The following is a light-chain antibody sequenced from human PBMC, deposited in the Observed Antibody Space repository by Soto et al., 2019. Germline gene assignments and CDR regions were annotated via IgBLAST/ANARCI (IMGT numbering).Light chain of an antibody. CDR2: GND. Sequence: QSVLTQPPSVSGDPGQRVTISCTGSSSNIGAGYDVHWYQQLPGKAPKLLIYGNDNRPSGVPERFSGSKSGTSASLAITGLRADDEADYYCQSYGSSPSANFVFGTGTKVTVL. CDR3: QSYGSSPSANFV. V-gene: IGLV1-40*01. J-gene: IGLJ1*01. CDR1: SSNIGAGYD.